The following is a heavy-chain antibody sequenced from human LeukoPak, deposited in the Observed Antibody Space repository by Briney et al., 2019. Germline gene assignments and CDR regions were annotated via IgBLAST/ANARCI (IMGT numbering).Heavy chain of an antibody. Sequence: ASVKVSCKASGYTFTGYYMHWVRQAPGQGLEWMGWINPNSGGTNYAQKFQGRVTMTTETPTSTAYMELRSLRSDDTAVYYCARVTLSEIVVFDIWGQGTMVTVSS. CDR1: GYTFTGYY. J-gene: IGHJ3*02. V-gene: IGHV1-2*02. D-gene: IGHD2-15*01. CDR2: INPNSGGT. CDR3: ARVTLSEIVVFDI.